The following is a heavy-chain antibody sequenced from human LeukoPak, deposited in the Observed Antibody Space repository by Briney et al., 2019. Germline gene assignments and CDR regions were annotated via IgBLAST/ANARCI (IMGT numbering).Heavy chain of an antibody. J-gene: IGHJ4*02. Sequence: SETLSLTCAVYGGSFSGYYWSWIRQPPGKGLEWIGEINHSGSTNYNPSLKSRVTISVDTSKNQFPLKLSSVTAADTAVYYCARLPYYDFWSGYYQGFDYWGQGTLVTVSS. D-gene: IGHD3-3*01. CDR1: GGSFSGYY. CDR3: ARLPYYDFWSGYYQGFDY. V-gene: IGHV4-34*01. CDR2: INHSGST.